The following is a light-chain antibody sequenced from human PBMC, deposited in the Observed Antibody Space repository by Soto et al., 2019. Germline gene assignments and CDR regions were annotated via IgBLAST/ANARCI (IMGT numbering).Light chain of an antibody. J-gene: IGKJ1*01. CDR2: GAS. V-gene: IGKV3-20*01. Sequence: EIVLTQSPATLSLSPGERATLSCRASQSVHNFLAWYQQKPGQAPRLLIYGASNRATGIPDRFSGSGSGTDFTLTISRLEPEEFAVYYCQQYGSSGTFGQGTKVDIK. CDR3: QQYGSSGT. CDR1: QSVHNF.